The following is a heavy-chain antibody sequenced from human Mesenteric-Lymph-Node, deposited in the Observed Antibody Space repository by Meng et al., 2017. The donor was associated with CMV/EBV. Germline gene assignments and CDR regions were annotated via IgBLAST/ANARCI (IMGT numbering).Heavy chain of an antibody. D-gene: IGHD3-3*01. V-gene: IGHV3-30*04. CDR1: GFTFSSYA. CDR2: ISYDGSNK. Sequence: GESLKISCAASGFTFSSYAMHWVRQAPGKGLEWVAVISYDGSNKYYADSVKGRFTISRDNSKNTLYLQMNSLRGEDTAVYFCGTFWIGYFDHWGQGTQVTVSS. J-gene: IGHJ4*02. CDR3: GTFWIGYFDH.